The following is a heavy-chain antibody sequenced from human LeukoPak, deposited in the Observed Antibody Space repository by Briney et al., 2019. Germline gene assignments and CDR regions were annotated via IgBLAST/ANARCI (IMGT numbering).Heavy chain of an antibody. CDR2: ISYDGSNK. Sequence: GGSLRLSCAASGFTFSSYAMHWVRQAPGKGLEWVAVISYDGSNKYYADSVKGRFTISRDNSKNTLYLQMNSLRAEDTAVYYCARNDYDFWSGYGPSNLDYWGQGTLVTVSS. CDR3: ARNDYDFWSGYGPSNLDY. CDR1: GFTFSSYA. V-gene: IGHV3-30-3*01. D-gene: IGHD3-3*01. J-gene: IGHJ4*02.